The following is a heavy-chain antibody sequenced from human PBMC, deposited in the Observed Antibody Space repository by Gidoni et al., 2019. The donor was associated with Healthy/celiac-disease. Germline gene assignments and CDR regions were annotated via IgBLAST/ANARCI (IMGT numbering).Heavy chain of an antibody. Sequence: EVQLVESGGGLVQPGGSLRLSCAASGFTFSSYDMHWVRQATGKGLEWVSAIGTAGDTYYPGSVKGRFTISRENAKNSLYLQMNSLRAGDTAVYYCARVGPYCSGGSCYDYWGQGTLVTVSS. J-gene: IGHJ4*02. V-gene: IGHV3-13*04. CDR3: ARVGPYCSGGSCYDY. CDR1: GFTFSSYD. D-gene: IGHD2-15*01. CDR2: IGTAGDT.